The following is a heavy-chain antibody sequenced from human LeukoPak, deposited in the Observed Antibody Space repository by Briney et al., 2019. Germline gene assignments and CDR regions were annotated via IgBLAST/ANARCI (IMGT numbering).Heavy chain of an antibody. CDR2: VDPEDGET. CDR3: VTHFDSSGPDAFDI. D-gene: IGHD3-22*01. CDR1: GHTLTEIS. Sequence: GASVKVSCKASGHTLTEISMHWVRQAPGKGVEWMGGVDPEDGETIYAQKFQGRVTMTDDPSTDTAYMELSSLRSEDTAVYYCVTHFDSSGPDAFDIWGQGTMVTVSS. J-gene: IGHJ3*02. V-gene: IGHV1-24*01.